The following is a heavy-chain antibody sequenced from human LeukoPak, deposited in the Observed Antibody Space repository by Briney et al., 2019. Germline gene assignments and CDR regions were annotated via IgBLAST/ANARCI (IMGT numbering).Heavy chain of an antibody. CDR2: IIPIFGTA. CDR3: ASHVYYYGSGSYLNQDYYYYYMDV. CDR1: GGTFSSYA. D-gene: IGHD3-10*01. J-gene: IGHJ6*03. Sequence: SVKVSCKASGGTFSSYAISWVRQAPGQGLEWMGGIIPIFGTANYAQKFQGRVTITADESTSTAYMELSSLRSEDTAVYYCASHVYYYGSGSYLNQDYYYYYMDVWGKGTTVTISS. V-gene: IGHV1-69*01.